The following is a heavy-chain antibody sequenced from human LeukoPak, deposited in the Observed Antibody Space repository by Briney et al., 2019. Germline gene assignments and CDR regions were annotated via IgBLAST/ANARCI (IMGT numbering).Heavy chain of an antibody. D-gene: IGHD2-2*01. V-gene: IGHV5-51*01. Sequence: GESLKISCKGSGYSFASYSIAWVRQMPGKGLEWMGIIYPGDSDTRYSPSFQGQVTISADKSISTAYLQWSSLKASDTAIYYCARQWGDCSSTSCYSAYWGQGTLVTVSS. CDR1: GYSFASYS. CDR3: ARQWGDCSSTSCYSAY. J-gene: IGHJ4*02. CDR2: IYPGDSDT.